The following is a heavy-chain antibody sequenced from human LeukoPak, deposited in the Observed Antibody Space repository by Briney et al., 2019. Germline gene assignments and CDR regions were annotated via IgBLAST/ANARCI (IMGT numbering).Heavy chain of an antibody. J-gene: IGHJ6*04. CDR3: ARTVTSPRRYYYGMDV. CDR1: GGSFSGYY. D-gene: IGHD4-17*01. Sequence: SETLSLTCAVYGGSFSGYYWSWIRQPPGKGLEWIGEINHSGSTNYNPSLKSQVTISVDTSKNQFSLKLSSVTAADTAVYYCARTVTSPRRYYYGMDVWGKGTTVTVSS. V-gene: IGHV4-34*01. CDR2: INHSGST.